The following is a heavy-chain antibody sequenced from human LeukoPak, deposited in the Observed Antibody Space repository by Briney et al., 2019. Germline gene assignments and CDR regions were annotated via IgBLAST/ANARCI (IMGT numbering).Heavy chain of an antibody. D-gene: IGHD2-15*01. CDR3: AKNGDRGAYCSGGSCYPYYYYYMDV. J-gene: IGHJ6*03. V-gene: IGHV3-23*01. CDR2: ISGGGDAT. Sequence: GGSLRLSCAASDFTFSTYAMSWVRQAPGKGLEWVSTISGGGDATYYADSVKGRFTISRDNSKNTLYLQMNSLRAEDTAVYYCAKNGDRGAYCSGGSCYPYYYYYMDVWGKGTTVTISS. CDR1: DFTFSTYA.